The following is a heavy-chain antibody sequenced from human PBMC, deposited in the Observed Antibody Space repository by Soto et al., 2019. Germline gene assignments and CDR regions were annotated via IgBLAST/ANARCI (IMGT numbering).Heavy chain of an antibody. V-gene: IGHV3-30*03. J-gene: IGHJ4*02. CDR3: ARDPPPPDY. CDR1: GFSFSSYG. Sequence: GGSLRLSCATSGFSFSSYGMHWVRQAPGKGLEWVAVISYDGSNKFYADSVKGRFTISRDNSKNTLYLQMNSLRAEDTAVYYCARDPPPPDYWGQGTLVTVSS. CDR2: ISYDGSNK.